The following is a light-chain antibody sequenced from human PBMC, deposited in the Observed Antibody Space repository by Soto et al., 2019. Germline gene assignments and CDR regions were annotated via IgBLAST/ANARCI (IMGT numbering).Light chain of an antibody. Sequence: DIVLTQSPGTLSLSPGERATLSCRASQSVSSTYLAWYQQKPGQAPRLLIYGASSRATGIPERFSGSGSGTDFTLTITRLEPEDFAVYHCQQYAYAPYTFGQGTKLE. CDR2: GAS. CDR1: QSVSSTY. J-gene: IGKJ2*01. CDR3: QQYAYAPYT. V-gene: IGKV3-20*01.